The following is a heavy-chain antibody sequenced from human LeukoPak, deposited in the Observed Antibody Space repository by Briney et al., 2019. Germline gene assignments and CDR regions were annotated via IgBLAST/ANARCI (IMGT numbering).Heavy chain of an antibody. Sequence: ASVKVSCKASGFTFTSSAMQWVRQARGQRLEWIGWIVVGSGNTNYAQKFQERVTITRDMSTSTAYMELSSLRSEDTAVYYCAALCSGKNQDIADIWGQGTMVTVSS. CDR2: IVVGSGNT. D-gene: IGHD2-15*01. J-gene: IGHJ3*02. V-gene: IGHV1-58*02. CDR3: AALCSGKNQDIADI. CDR1: GFTFTSSA.